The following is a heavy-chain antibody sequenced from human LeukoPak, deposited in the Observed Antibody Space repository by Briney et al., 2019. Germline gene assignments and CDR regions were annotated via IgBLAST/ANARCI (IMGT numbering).Heavy chain of an antibody. V-gene: IGHV1-2*02. J-gene: IGHJ4*02. CDR1: GYTFTGYY. CDR3: ARVGLTTVTTSGNY. Sequence: ASVKVSCKASGYTFTGYYMHWVRQAPGQGLEWMGWINPNSDGTNYAQKFQGRVTMTRDTSISTAYMELSRLRSDDTAVYYCARVGLTTVTTSGNYWGQGTLVTVSS. D-gene: IGHD4-17*01. CDR2: INPNSDGT.